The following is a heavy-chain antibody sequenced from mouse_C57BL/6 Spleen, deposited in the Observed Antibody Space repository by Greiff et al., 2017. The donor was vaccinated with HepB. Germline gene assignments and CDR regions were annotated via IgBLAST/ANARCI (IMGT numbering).Heavy chain of an antibody. CDR1: GYSITSGYY. CDR3: AREDGTGYFDY. V-gene: IGHV3-6*01. J-gene: IGHJ2*01. Sequence: EVQLQESGPGLVKPSQSLSLTCSVTGYSITSGYYWNWIRQFPGNKLEWMGYISYDGSNNYNPSLKNRISITRDTSKNQFFLKLNSVTTEDTATYYCAREDGTGYFDYWGQGTTLTVSS. D-gene: IGHD3-3*01. CDR2: ISYDGSN.